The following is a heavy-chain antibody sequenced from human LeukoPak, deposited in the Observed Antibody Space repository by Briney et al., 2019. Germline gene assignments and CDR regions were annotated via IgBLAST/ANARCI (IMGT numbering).Heavy chain of an antibody. Sequence: KPSETLSLTCTVSGGSVSGGTYYWSWIRQPPGKGLEWIGYIYYSGGANYNPSLKSRVTISVDTSKNQFSLKLTSVTAADTAVYYCARVRLSDSYGSGSYYFDYWGQGTLVTVSS. CDR1: GGSVSGGTYY. CDR3: ARVRLSDSYGSGSYYFDY. V-gene: IGHV4-61*01. CDR2: IYYSGGA. J-gene: IGHJ4*02. D-gene: IGHD3-10*01.